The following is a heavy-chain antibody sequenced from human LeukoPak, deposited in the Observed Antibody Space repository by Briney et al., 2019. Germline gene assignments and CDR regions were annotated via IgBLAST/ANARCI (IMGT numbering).Heavy chain of an antibody. J-gene: IGHJ4*02. V-gene: IGHV3-33*06. D-gene: IGHD6-13*01. CDR1: GFTFSTYG. CDR2: IWYDGSKK. CDR3: AKEGAAAFDY. Sequence: PGGSLRLSCAASGFTFSTYGMHWVRQAPGKGLEWVAVIWYDGSKKYYADSVKGRFTTSRDNSKNTLYLQMNSLRAEDTAVYYCAKEGAAAFDYWGQGTLVTVSS.